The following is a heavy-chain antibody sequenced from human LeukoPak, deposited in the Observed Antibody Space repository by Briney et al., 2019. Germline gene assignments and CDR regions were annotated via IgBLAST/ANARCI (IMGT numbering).Heavy chain of an antibody. D-gene: IGHD3-10*01. CDR2: IKEDGSEK. J-gene: IGHJ6*04. Sequence: PGGSLRLSCAASGFTFSSYWMSWVRQAPGKGLEWVASIKEDGSEKYNSESLKGRFSISRDNAKNSLYLQMNTLRVEDTAVYYCARDRFGGMDVWGKGTTVTVSP. CDR3: ARDRFGGMDV. CDR1: GFTFSSYW. V-gene: IGHV3-7*01.